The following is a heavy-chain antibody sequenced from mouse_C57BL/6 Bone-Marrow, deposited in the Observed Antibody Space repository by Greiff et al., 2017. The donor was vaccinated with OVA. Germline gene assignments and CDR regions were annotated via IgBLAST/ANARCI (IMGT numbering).Heavy chain of an antibody. J-gene: IGHJ4*01. CDR2: ISNGGGST. V-gene: IGHV5-12*01. CDR3: ARSYYDYDDGYAMDY. D-gene: IGHD2-4*01. Sequence: WVAYISNGGGSTYYPDTVKGRFTISRDNATNTLYLQMCRLKSEDTAMYYCARSYYDYDDGYAMDYWGQGTSVTVSS.